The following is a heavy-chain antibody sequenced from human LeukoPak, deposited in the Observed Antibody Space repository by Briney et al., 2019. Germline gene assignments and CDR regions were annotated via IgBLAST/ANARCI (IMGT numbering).Heavy chain of an antibody. J-gene: IGHJ3*02. D-gene: IGHD3-9*01. CDR1: GFTVSSNY. CDR3: ARDDYDILTGQTGAFDI. V-gene: IGHV3-53*01. Sequence: GGSLRLSCAASGFTVSSNYMSWVRQAPGKGLEWVSVIYSGGSPYYADSVKGRFTISRDNSKNTLYLQMNSLRAEDTAVYYCARDDYDILTGQTGAFDIWGQGTMVAVSS. CDR2: IYSGGSP.